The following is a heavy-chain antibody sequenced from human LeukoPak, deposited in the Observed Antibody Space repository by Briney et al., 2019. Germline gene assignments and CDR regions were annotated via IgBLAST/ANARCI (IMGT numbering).Heavy chain of an antibody. J-gene: IGHJ6*02. D-gene: IGHD3-9*01. CDR2: ISYDGSNK. CDR3: ARCLPPSDILTGYVDLYYYYGMDV. CDR1: GFTFSSYA. Sequence: GGSLRLSCAASGFTFSSYAMHWVRQAPGKGLEWVAVISYDGSNKYYADSVKGRFTISRDNSKNTLYLQMNSLRAEDTAVYYCARCLPPSDILTGYVDLYYYYGMDVWGQGTLVTVSS. V-gene: IGHV3-30-3*01.